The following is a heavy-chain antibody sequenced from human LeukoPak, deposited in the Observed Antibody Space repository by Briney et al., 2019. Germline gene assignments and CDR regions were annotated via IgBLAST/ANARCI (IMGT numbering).Heavy chain of an antibody. V-gene: IGHV1-18*04. CDR1: GYTFTGYY. J-gene: IGHJ5*02. CDR2: ISAYNGNT. Sequence: ASVKVSCKGSGYTFTGYYVHWVRQAPGQGLEWMGWISAYNGNTNYAQKLQGRVTMTTDTSTSTAYMELRSLRSDDTAVYYCARDRPWFDPWGQGTLVTVSS. CDR3: ARDRPWFDP.